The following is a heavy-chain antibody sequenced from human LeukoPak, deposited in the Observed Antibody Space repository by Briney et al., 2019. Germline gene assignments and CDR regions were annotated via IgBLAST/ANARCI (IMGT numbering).Heavy chain of an antibody. CDR2: TIMTGTTT. Sequence: PGGSLTLSCAASGFTFSDYYMTWIRQAPGKGLEWVSYTIMTGTTTYYADSVTGRVTMSRDNAKNSLYLQMNSLRVEDTAVYYCARDIYGSGPPVGDAIDYWGQGTLVTVSS. J-gene: IGHJ4*02. CDR3: ARDIYGSGPPVGDAIDY. D-gene: IGHD3-10*01. V-gene: IGHV3-11*04. CDR1: GFTFSDYY.